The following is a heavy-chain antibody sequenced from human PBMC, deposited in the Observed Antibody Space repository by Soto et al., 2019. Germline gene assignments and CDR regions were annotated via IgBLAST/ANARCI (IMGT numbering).Heavy chain of an antibody. Sequence: SETLSLTCAVYGGSFSGYYWNWIRQPPGKGLEWIGEIDHSGYTNYNPSLKSRVTISVDTSKNQFSLRLTSVTAADTAVYYCARYYYDSTGIAYSDSWGQGTLVTVSS. J-gene: IGHJ4*02. V-gene: IGHV4-34*01. CDR2: IDHSGYT. D-gene: IGHD3-22*01. CDR1: GGSFSGYY. CDR3: ARYYYDSTGIAYSDS.